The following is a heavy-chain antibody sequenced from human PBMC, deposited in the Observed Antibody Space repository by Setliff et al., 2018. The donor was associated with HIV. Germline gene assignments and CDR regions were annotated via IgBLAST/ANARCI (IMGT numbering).Heavy chain of an antibody. CDR3: ARDRVVGATLDPLDL. Sequence: GGSLRLSCAASGFTFSSYGMHWGRQAPGKGLEWVAYISYSGSAIHYADSVKGRFTISRDNAKNSLYLQMNSLRAEDTAVYYCARDRVVGATLDPLDLWGQGTMVTVSS. CDR1: GFTFSSYG. CDR2: ISYSGSAI. J-gene: IGHJ3*01. V-gene: IGHV3-48*03. D-gene: IGHD1-26*01.